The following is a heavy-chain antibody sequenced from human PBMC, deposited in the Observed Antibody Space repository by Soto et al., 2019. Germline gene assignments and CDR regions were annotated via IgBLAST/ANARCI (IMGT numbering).Heavy chain of an antibody. D-gene: IGHD3-22*01. Sequence: SETRALTYGVSGGSIGDSNWWSWVRQPPGKGLEWIGEIYHSGSTNYNPSLKSRVTISVDKSKNQFSLKLSSVTAADTAVYYCARVHAIYDNRGYFDYRGQGTLVTVSS. CDR3: ARVHAIYDNRGYFDY. CDR1: GGSIGDSNW. J-gene: IGHJ4*02. CDR2: IYHSGST. V-gene: IGHV4-4*02.